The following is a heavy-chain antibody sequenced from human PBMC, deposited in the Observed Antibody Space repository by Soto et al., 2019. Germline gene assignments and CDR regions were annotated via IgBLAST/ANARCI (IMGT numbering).Heavy chain of an antibody. CDR1: GYTFTGYY. CDR2: INPNSDGT. CDR3: ARDKCSGGSCYIDY. J-gene: IGHJ4*02. D-gene: IGHD2-15*01. Sequence: ASVKVSCKASGYTFTGYYMHWVRQAPGQGLEWKGWINPNSDGTNYAQKFQGWVTMTRDTSISTAYMEQSRLRSDDTAVYYCARDKCSGGSCYIDYWGQGTLVTVSS. V-gene: IGHV1-2*04.